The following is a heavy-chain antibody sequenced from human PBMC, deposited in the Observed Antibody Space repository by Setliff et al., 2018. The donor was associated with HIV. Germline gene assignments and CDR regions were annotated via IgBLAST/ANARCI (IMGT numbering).Heavy chain of an antibody. CDR1: GFIFSDFW. Sequence: GESLRLSCAASGFIFSDFWMTWVRRAPGKGLEWVANINQDGSVKYYMDSVKGRFSISRDNADNSLYLQMDSLRGEDTAIYYCALLWPFDYWGQGALVTVSS. CDR3: ALLWPFDY. CDR2: INQDGSVK. J-gene: IGHJ4*02. V-gene: IGHV3-7*03. D-gene: IGHD3-10*01.